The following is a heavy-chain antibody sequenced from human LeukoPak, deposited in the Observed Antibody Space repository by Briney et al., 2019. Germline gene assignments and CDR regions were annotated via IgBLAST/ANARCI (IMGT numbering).Heavy chain of an antibody. Sequence: GGSLRLSCAASGFAFSSYVMNWVRQAPGKGLEWVSGISGNDGSTYYADTVKGRFTISRDNSRNTLYLQMNTLRAEDTAVYYCAREPRVAGTTMVWGQGTMVTVSS. D-gene: IGHD6-19*01. CDR2: ISGNDGST. CDR1: GFAFSSYV. J-gene: IGHJ3*01. CDR3: AREPRVAGTTMV. V-gene: IGHV3-23*01.